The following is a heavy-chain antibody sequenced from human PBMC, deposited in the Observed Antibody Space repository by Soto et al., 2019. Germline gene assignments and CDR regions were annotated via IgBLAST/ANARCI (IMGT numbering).Heavy chain of an antibody. Sequence: QVQLVESGGGVVQPGRSLRLSCAASGFTFSSYGMHWVRQAPGKGLEWVAVIWYDGSNKYYADSVKGRFTISRDNYKNTLYLQMKSLRAEDTAVYYCARGWELISYAMDVWGQGTTVTVSS. CDR1: GFTFSSYG. J-gene: IGHJ6*01. V-gene: IGHV3-33*01. CDR3: ARGWELISYAMDV. CDR2: IWYDGSNK. D-gene: IGHD1-26*01.